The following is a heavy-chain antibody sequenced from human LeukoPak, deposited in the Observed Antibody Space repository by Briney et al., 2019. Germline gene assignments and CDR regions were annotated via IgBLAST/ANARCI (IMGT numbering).Heavy chain of an antibody. V-gene: IGHV1-18*01. J-gene: IGHJ3*02. CDR3: AVGTTAPKLGAFDI. D-gene: IGHD4-17*01. CDR2: ISPYKGKT. CDR1: GYNFMTYG. Sequence: GASVKVSCKASGYNFMTYGISWVRQAPGQGLDWMGWISPYKGKTSYGQKFQGRITMTTDTSTSTAYMDLTSLRSDDTAVYYCAVGTTAPKLGAFDIWGQGTMVTVSS.